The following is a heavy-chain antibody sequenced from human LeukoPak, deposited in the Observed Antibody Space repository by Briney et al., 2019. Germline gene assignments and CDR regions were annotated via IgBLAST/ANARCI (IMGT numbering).Heavy chain of an antibody. D-gene: IGHD3-22*01. CDR3: ARVDYYDRPDY. J-gene: IGHJ4*02. V-gene: IGHV1-69*05. Sequence: GASVKVSCKASGYTFTSYGISWVRQAPGQGLEWMGRIIPIFGTANYAQKFQGRVTITTDESTSTAYMELSSLRSEDTAVYYCARVDYYDRPDYWGQGTLVTVSS. CDR1: GYTFTSYG. CDR2: IIPIFGTA.